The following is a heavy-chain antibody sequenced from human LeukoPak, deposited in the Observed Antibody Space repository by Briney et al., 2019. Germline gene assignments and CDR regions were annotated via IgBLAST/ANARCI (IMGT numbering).Heavy chain of an antibody. CDR1: GFTFSRYA. CDR3: ARGSGYSYGYFDY. Sequence: GGALRLSWAASGFTFSRYAMHWGRQAPVKGVEWVAVISYDGTKKYYADSVKGRFTISRDNSKNTLDLQMNGLGVEDTAVYYCARGSGYSYGYFDYWGQGTLVTVSS. V-gene: IGHV3-30-3*01. CDR2: ISYDGTKK. D-gene: IGHD5-18*01. J-gene: IGHJ4*02.